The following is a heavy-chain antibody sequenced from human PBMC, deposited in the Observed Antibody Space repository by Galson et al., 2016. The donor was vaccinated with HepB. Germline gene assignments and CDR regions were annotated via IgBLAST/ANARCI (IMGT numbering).Heavy chain of an antibody. J-gene: IGHJ4*02. D-gene: IGHD6-19*01. CDR1: GFTFSAYW. Sequence: SLRLSCAASGFTFSAYWMSGVRQAPGKGLEWVAIIKSDGSQKYYVDSVKGRFTISRDNAKNSLYLQMNSLRAEDTAVYYCARESGWSFDYWGQGTLVTVSS. CDR2: IKSDGSQK. V-gene: IGHV3-7*01. CDR3: ARESGWSFDY.